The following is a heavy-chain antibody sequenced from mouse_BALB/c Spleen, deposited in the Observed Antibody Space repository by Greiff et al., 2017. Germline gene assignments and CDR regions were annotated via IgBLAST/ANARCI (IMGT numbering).Heavy chain of an antibody. CDR3: ARAHVLVRSYAMDY. V-gene: IGHV2-9*02. D-gene: IGHD2-10*02. CDR2: IWAGGST. Sequence: QVQLKESGPGLVAPSQSLSITCTVSGFSLTSYGVHWVRQPPGKGLEWLGVIWAGGSTNYNSALMSRLSISKDNAKSQVFLKMNSLQTDDTAMYYCARAHVLVRSYAMDYWGQGTSVTVSS. J-gene: IGHJ4*01. CDR1: GFSLTSYG.